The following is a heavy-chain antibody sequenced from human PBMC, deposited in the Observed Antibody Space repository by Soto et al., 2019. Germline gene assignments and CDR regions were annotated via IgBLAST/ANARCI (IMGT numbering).Heavy chain of an antibody. D-gene: IGHD6-13*01. CDR1: GFTFSSYW. V-gene: IGHV3-7*03. CDR3: ARDSLIVAAGTYTDYYYYGMDV. CDR2: IKQDGSEK. J-gene: IGHJ6*02. Sequence: EVQLVESGGGLVQPGGSLRLSCAASGFTFSSYWMSWVRQAPGNGLEWVANIKQDGSEKYYVDSVKGRFTISRDNAKNALYLQMNRLRAEDTAVYYCARDSLIVAAGTYTDYYYYGMDVWGQGTTVTVSS.